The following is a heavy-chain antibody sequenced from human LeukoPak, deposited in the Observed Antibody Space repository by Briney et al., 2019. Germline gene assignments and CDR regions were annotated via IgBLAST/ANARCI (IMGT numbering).Heavy chain of an antibody. CDR1: GFTFSSYG. CDR2: IWYDGSNK. Sequence: GGSLRLSCPASGFTFSSYGMHWVRQAPGKGLEWVAVIWYDGSNKYYADSVMGRFTISRDNSKNTLYLQMNSLRAEDTAVYHCSRLRGYSYGYADYWGQGTLVTVSS. CDR3: SRLRGYSYGYADY. V-gene: IGHV3-33*01. D-gene: IGHD5-18*01. J-gene: IGHJ4*02.